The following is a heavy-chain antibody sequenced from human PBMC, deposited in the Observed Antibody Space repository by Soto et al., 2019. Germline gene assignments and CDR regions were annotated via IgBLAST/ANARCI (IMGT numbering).Heavy chain of an antibody. CDR1: GGSFSGYY. J-gene: IGHJ4*01. D-gene: IGHD3-10*01. V-gene: IGHV4-34*01. Sequence: PSETLSLTCAVYGGSFSGYYWSWIRQPPGKGLEWIGEINHSGSTNYNPSLKSRVTISVDTSKNQFSLKLSSVTAADTAVYYCARTSGRMVRGVRKIFDYWGHGTLVTVSS. CDR3: ARTSGRMVRGVRKIFDY. CDR2: INHSGST.